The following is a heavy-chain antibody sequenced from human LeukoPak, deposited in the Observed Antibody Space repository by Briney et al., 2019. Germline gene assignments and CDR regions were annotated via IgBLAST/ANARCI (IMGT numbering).Heavy chain of an antibody. CDR1: GGTFSSYA. J-gene: IGHJ3*02. V-gene: IGHV1-69*13. CDR2: IIPIFGAA. Sequence: GASVKVSCKGSGGTFSSYAISWVRQAPGQGLEWMGGIIPIFGAANYAQKFQGRVTITADESTSTAYMELSSLRSEDTAVYYCRGSGYYSGAFDIWGQGTMVTVSS. D-gene: IGHD3-22*01. CDR3: RGSGYYSGAFDI.